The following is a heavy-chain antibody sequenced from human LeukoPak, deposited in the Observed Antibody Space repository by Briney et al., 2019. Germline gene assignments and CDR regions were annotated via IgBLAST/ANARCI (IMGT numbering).Heavy chain of an antibody. V-gene: IGHV3-30-3*01. D-gene: IGHD6-13*01. J-gene: IGHJ6*02. CDR1: GFTFSSYA. Sequence: PGRSLRLSCAASGFTFSSYAMHWVRQAPGKGLEWVAALLNDGNINYADSVKGRFTISRDNSRNMLYVQTNSLRVEDTAVYFCVRDGDPGTGYGMDVWGQGTTVIVSS. CDR3: VRDGDPGTGYGMDV. CDR2: LLNDGNI.